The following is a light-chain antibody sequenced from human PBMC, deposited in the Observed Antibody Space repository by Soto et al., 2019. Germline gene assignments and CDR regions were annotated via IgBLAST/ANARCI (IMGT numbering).Light chain of an antibody. V-gene: IGKV3-20*01. J-gene: IGKJ5*01. CDR3: QQYGSSPPIN. Sequence: EIVLTQSPGTLSLSPGERATLSCRASQSVSSSYLAWYQQKPGQAPRLLIYGASSRATGIPDRFSGSGSGTEFNLTTRRLEHEDCYVYYCQQYGSSPPINLGQGPRLQIK. CDR2: GAS. CDR1: QSVSSSY.